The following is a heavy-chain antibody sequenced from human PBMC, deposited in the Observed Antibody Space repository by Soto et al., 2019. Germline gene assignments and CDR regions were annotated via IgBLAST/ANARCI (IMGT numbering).Heavy chain of an antibody. CDR1: GFTFDDYA. J-gene: IGHJ4*02. V-gene: IGHV3-9*01. Sequence: EVQLVESGGGLVQPGRSLRLSCAASGFTFDDYAMHWVRQAPGKGLEWVSGISWNSGSIGYADSVKGRFTISRDNAKNSLYLQMNSLRAEDTALYYCAKSGRGGVVTALFDYWGQGTLVTVSS. CDR2: ISWNSGSI. D-gene: IGHD2-21*02. CDR3: AKSGRGGVVTALFDY.